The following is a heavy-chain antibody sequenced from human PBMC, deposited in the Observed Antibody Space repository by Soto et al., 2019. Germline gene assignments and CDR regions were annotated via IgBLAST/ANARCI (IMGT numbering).Heavy chain of an antibody. Sequence: ASVKVSCKASGYTFTGYYMHWVRQAPGQGLEWMGWINPNSGGTNYAQKFQGWATMTRDTSISTAYMELGRLRSDDTAVYYCARDRGSAMVRGFTYGMDVWGQGTTVTVSS. J-gene: IGHJ6*02. V-gene: IGHV1-2*04. CDR1: GYTFTGYY. CDR2: INPNSGGT. D-gene: IGHD3-10*01. CDR3: ARDRGSAMVRGFTYGMDV.